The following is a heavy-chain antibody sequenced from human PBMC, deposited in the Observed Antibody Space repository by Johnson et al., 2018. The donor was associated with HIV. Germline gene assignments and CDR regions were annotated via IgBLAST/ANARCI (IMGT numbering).Heavy chain of an antibody. J-gene: IGHJ3*02. CDR2: ISYNGSNK. CDR3: AREWSSSRWTYGCDI. CDR1: GFTFSSYD. V-gene: IGHV3-30-3*01. Sequence: QVQLVESGGGVVQPGRSLRLSCAASGFTFSSYDMHWVRQAPGKGLEWVAVISYNGSNKYYADSVKGRFTISRDNSKNTLYLQMNNLRAEDTAVYYCAREWSSSRWTYGCDIWGQGTMVTVSS. D-gene: IGHD6-13*01.